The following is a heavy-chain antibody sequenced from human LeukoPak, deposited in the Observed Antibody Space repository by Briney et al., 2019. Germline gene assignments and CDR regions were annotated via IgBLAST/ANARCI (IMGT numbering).Heavy chain of an antibody. Sequence: GSLRLSCAASGFPLSSHAMSWVRQPPGKGLEWIGNIYYGENTYYNPSLKSRVTISIDTSNNQFYLKLSSLTAADTAVYYCARRDDSSGYHKIFDYWGQGTLVTVSS. CDR2: IYYGENT. V-gene: IGHV4-39*01. CDR3: ARRDDSSGYHKIFDY. D-gene: IGHD3-22*01. CDR1: GFPLSSHA. J-gene: IGHJ4*02.